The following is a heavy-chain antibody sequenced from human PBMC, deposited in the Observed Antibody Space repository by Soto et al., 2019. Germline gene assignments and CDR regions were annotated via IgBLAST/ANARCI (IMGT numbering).Heavy chain of an antibody. J-gene: IGHJ3*02. CDR3: AKVEDSGSYYGTPGVFDI. V-gene: IGHV3-30*18. CDR1: GFTFSSYG. CDR2: ISYDGSNK. Sequence: PGGSLRLSCAASGFTFSSYGMHWVRQAPGKGLEWVAVISYDGSNKYYADSVKGRFTISRDNSKNTLYLQMDSLRAEDTAVYYCAKVEDSGSYYGTPGVFDIWGQGTMVTVSS. D-gene: IGHD1-26*01.